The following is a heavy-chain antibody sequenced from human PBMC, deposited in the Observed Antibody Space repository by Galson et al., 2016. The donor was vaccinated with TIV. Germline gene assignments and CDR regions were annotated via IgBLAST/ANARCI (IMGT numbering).Heavy chain of an antibody. CDR1: GYTFTSYG. J-gene: IGHJ4*02. Sequence: SVKVSCKASGYTFTSYGISWVRQAPGQGLEWMGWISTYNGNTNYVQKLQGRVTMTTDTSTSTAYMELRSLRSDDTAVYYCARDNRLDDSSGYQSPFDYWGQGTLVTVSS. CDR2: ISTYNGNT. CDR3: ARDNRLDDSSGYQSPFDY. D-gene: IGHD3-22*01. V-gene: IGHV1-18*01.